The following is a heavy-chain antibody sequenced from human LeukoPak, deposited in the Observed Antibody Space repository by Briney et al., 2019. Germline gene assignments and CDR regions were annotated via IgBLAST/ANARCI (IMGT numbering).Heavy chain of an antibody. V-gene: IGHV3-30*18. CDR1: GFTFRRCG. CDR2: VSFEGSNK. J-gene: IGHJ4*02. Sequence: PGGSLRLSCAASGFTFRRCGMHGLRQAPGKGVEGVGVVSFEGSNKYYGDSVKGRFTISRDNSKNTLYLQMNSLRAEDTAVYYCAKDMGYYYGSGSYPPENDYWGQGTLVTVAS. CDR3: AKDMGYYYGSGSYPPENDY. D-gene: IGHD3-10*01.